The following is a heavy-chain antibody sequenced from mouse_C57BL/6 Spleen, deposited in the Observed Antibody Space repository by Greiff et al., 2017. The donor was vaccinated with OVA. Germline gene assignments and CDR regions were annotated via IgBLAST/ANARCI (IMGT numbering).Heavy chain of an antibody. V-gene: IGHV5-17*01. CDR3: ARGHITTVVAHWYFDV. J-gene: IGHJ1*03. CDR1: GFTFSDYG. CDR2: ISSGSSTI. Sequence: VQLVESGGGLVKPGGSLKLSCAASGFTFSDYGMHWVRQAPEKGLEWVAYISSGSSTIYYADTVKGRFTISRDNAKNTLFLQMTSLRSEDTAMYYCARGHITTVVAHWYFDVWGTGTTVTVSS. D-gene: IGHD1-1*01.